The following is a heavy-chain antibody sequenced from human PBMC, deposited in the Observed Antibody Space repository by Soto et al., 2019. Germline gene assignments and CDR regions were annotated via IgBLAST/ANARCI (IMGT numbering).Heavy chain of an antibody. Sequence: EVQLVESGGGLVQPGGSLRLSCAASGFTFSSYSMNWVRQAPGTGLEWVSYISSSSSTIYYADSLKGRFTISRDNAKNLLYLQMNSRRDEYTTVYYCAREFWEGSSIGENGNWGQGTLVTGSS. CDR3: AREFWEGSSIGENGN. CDR2: ISSSSSTI. D-gene: IGHD6-13*01. V-gene: IGHV3-48*02. CDR1: GFTFSSYS. J-gene: IGHJ1*01.